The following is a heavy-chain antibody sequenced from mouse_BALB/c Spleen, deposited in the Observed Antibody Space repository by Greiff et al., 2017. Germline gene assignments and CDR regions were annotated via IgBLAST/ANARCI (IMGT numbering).Heavy chain of an antibody. J-gene: IGHJ4*01. Sequence: EVKLVESGGGLVQPGGSMKLSCVASGFTFSNYWMNWVRQSPEKGLEWVAEIRLKSNNYATHYAESVKGRFTISRDDSKSSVYLQMNNLRAEDTGIYYCIRREPYYYAMDYWGQGTSVTVSS. CDR3: IRREPYYYAMDY. CDR1: GFTFSNYW. CDR2: IRLKSNNYAT. V-gene: IGHV6-6*02.